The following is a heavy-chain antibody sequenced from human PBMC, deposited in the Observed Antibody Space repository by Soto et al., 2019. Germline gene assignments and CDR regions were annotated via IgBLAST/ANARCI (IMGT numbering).Heavy chain of an antibody. Sequence: QVQLVESGGGVVQPGRSLRLSCAASGFTFSSYGMHWVRQAPGKGLEWVAVISYDGSNKYYADSVKGRFTISRDNSKNTMYLQMNSLRAEDTAVHYCAKSWGDYWGQGTLVTVSS. D-gene: IGHD7-27*01. CDR1: GFTFSSYG. J-gene: IGHJ4*02. CDR2: ISYDGSNK. CDR3: AKSWGDY. V-gene: IGHV3-30*18.